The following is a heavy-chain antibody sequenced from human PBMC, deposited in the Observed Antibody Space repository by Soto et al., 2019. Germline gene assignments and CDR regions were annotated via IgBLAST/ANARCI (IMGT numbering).Heavy chain of an antibody. D-gene: IGHD3-22*01. Sequence: PVGSLRLSCVTSGFTFSGFWMSWVRQAPGKGLEWVAYINHDGSEKYYVDSMEGRFTISRDNAKNSLYLQMNSLRDEDTAVYYCTHNSRGYPPYYYYGMDVWGQGTTVTVSS. CDR3: THNSRGYPPYYYYGMDV. J-gene: IGHJ6*02. CDR1: GFTFSGFW. V-gene: IGHV3-7*02. CDR2: INHDGSEK.